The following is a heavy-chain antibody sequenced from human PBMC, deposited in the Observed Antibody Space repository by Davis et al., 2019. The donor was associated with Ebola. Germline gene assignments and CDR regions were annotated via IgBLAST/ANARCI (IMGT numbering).Heavy chain of an antibody. CDR3: ARQGYYGMDV. J-gene: IGHJ6*02. CDR1: GGSFSGYY. Sequence: SETLSLTCAVYGGSFSGYYWSWIRQPPGKGLEWIGYIYYSGSTNYSPSLKSRVTISVDTSKNQFSLKLSSVTAADTAVYYCARQGYYGMDVWGQGTTVTVSS. V-gene: IGHV4-59*01. CDR2: IYYSGST.